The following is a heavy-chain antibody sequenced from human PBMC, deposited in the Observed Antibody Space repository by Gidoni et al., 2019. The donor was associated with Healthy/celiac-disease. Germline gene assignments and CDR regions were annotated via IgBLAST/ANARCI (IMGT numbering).Heavy chain of an antibody. V-gene: IGHV3-9*01. CDR1: GFTFDDYA. J-gene: IGHJ4*02. D-gene: IGHD6-13*01. CDR3: AKDRSMYSSSGFDY. CDR2: ISWNSGSI. Sequence: EVQLVESGGGLVQPGRSLRLSCAASGFTFDDYAMHWVRQAPGKGLEWVSGISWNSGSIGYADSVKGRFTISRDNAKNSLYLQMNSLRAEDTALYYCAKDRSMYSSSGFDYWGQGTLVTVSS.